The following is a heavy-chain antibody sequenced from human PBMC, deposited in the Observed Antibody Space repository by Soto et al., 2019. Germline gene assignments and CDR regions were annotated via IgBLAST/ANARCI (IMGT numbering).Heavy chain of an antibody. D-gene: IGHD6-19*01. CDR3: ARHKPNCDGWYYYGMDV. CDR2: IYYSGNT. J-gene: IGHJ6*02. CDR1: GASISSSGYH. Sequence: SETLSLTCTVSGASISSSGYHWVWIRQPPGKGLEWIGSIYYSGNTYYNPSLQSRVIMSVDTSKNQFSLKLSSVTAADTAVYYCARHKPNCDGWYYYGMDVWGQGTTVTVSS. V-gene: IGHV4-39*01.